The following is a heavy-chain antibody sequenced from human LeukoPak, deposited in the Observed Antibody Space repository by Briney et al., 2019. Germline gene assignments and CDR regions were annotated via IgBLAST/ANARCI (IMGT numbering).Heavy chain of an antibody. J-gene: IGHJ3*02. D-gene: IGHD3-10*01. Sequence: SETLPLTCTVSGGSISSYYWSWIRQPPGKGLEWIGYIYYSGSTNYNPSLKSRVTISVDTSKNQFSLKLSSVTAADTAVYYCARSRGFLNAFDIWGQGTMVTVSS. V-gene: IGHV4-59*08. CDR1: GGSISSYY. CDR3: ARSRGFLNAFDI. CDR2: IYYSGST.